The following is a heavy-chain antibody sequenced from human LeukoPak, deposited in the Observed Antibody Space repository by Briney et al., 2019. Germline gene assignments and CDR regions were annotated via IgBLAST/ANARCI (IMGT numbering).Heavy chain of an antibody. CDR2: ISSSGDST. CDR1: GFTFSSYA. J-gene: IGHJ3*02. Sequence: GGSLRLSCAASGFTFSSYAMSWVRQAPGKGLEWVSTISSSGDSTFYAGSVKGRFTISRDNSKNTLYLQMNSLRAEDTAVYYCARELPDDAFDIWGQGTMVTVSS. V-gene: IGHV3-23*01. CDR3: ARELPDDAFDI.